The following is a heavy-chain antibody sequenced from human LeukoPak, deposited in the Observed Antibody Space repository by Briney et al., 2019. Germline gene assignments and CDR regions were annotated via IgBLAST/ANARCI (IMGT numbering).Heavy chain of an antibody. CDR3: AKDRGRPLEFVKGLDY. J-gene: IGHJ4*02. D-gene: IGHD3-10*01. CDR1: GFTVSSNY. V-gene: IGHV3-53*05. CDR2: IYSGGST. Sequence: PGGSLRLSCAVSGFTVSSNYMSWVRQAPGKELEWVSVIYSGGSTYYADSVKGRFTISRDYSKNTLFLQMNSLRAEDTAVYYCAKDRGRPLEFVKGLDYWGQGTLVTVSS.